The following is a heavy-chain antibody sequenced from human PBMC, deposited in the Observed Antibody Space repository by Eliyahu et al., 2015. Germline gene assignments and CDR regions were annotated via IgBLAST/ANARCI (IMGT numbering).Heavy chain of an antibody. J-gene: IGHJ6*02. CDR3: ARGGEEYCGGDCYSYYYYGMDV. CDR2: MNPNSGNT. Sequence: QVQLVQSGAEVKKPGASVKVSCKASGYTFTSYDINWVRQATGQGLEWMGWMNPNSGNTGYAQKFQGRVTMTRNTSISTAYMELSSLRSEDTAVYYCARGGEEYCGGDCYSYYYYGMDVWGQGTTVTVSS. V-gene: IGHV1-8*01. CDR1: GYTFTSYD. D-gene: IGHD2-21*01.